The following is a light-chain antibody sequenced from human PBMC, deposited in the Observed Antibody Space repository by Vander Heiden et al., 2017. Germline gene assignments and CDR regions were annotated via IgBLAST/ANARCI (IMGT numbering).Light chain of an antibody. V-gene: IGKV1-39*01. J-gene: IGKJ4*01. CDR2: EAS. Sequence: DNHMTQSPCSLSASVGDRVTITCRASQSISNYLNWYQQKPGKAPKLLVYEASSFQGGVPSRFSGSGSETDFTLTISSLQPEDFATYYWQQTLSTPNTFGGGTKVEIK. CDR1: QSISNY. CDR3: QQTLSTPNT.